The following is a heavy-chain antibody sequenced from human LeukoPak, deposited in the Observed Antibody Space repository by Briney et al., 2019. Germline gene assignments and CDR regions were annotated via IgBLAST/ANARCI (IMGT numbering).Heavy chain of an antibody. J-gene: IGHJ3*02. CDR3: ARTGREYDAFHI. CDR1: GYTFSGYY. D-gene: IGHD3-10*01. CDR2: INPNSGGT. V-gene: IGHV1-2*02. Sequence: ASVKVSCEASGYTFSGYYMHWVRQAPGQGLEWMGWINPNSGGTNYAQKFQGRVTMTRDTSISTVYMEMSRLRSDDTAVYYCARTGREYDAFHIWGQGTMVTVSS.